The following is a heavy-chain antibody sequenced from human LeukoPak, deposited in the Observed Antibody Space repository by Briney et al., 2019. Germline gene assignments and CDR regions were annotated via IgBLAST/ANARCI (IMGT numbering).Heavy chain of an antibody. CDR3: ATNTMFRGIHAFDI. J-gene: IGHJ3*02. V-gene: IGHV5-51*01. CDR1: GYSFSNYW. CDR2: IYPGDSDT. Sequence: GESLKISCKGSGYSFSNYWIGWVRQMPGKGLEWMGIIYPGDSDTRYSPSFQGQVTISADKSISTAYLQWSSLKASDSAMYYCATNTMFRGIHAFDIWGQGTMVTVSS. D-gene: IGHD3-10*01.